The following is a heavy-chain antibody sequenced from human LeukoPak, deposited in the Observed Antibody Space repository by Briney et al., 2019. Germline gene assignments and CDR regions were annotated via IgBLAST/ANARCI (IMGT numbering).Heavy chain of an antibody. Sequence: PSETLSLTCTVSGGSISRYYWSWIRQHPGKGLEWIGYIYYSGSTNYNPSLKSRVTISVDTSKNQFSLKLSSVTAADTAVYYCARIVGSTRGRRYYYYGMDVWGQGTTVTVSS. CDR2: IYYSGST. CDR3: ARIVGSTRGRRYYYYGMDV. V-gene: IGHV4-59*01. D-gene: IGHD1-26*01. CDR1: GGSISRYY. J-gene: IGHJ6*02.